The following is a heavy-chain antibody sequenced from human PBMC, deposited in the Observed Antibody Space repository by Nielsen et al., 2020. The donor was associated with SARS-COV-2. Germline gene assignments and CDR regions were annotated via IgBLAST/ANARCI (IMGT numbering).Heavy chain of an antibody. CDR2: IWYDGSNK. D-gene: IGHD3-16*01. Sequence: GESLKISCAASGFTFSSYGMHWVRQAPGKGLEWVAVIWYDGSNKYYADSLTGRFTVSRDTSRNTVYLQMNSLSAEDTAVYHCAKRRAVFMLTFGGEGAMDVWGQGTTVSVSS. J-gene: IGHJ6*02. V-gene: IGHV3-30*02. CDR3: AKRRAVFMLTFGGEGAMDV. CDR1: GFTFSSYG.